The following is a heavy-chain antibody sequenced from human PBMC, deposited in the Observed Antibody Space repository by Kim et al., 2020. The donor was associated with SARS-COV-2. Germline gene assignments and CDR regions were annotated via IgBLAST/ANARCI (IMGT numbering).Heavy chain of an antibody. CDR1: GLPFSNYA. CDR3: AKCTSLDGNDY. CDR2: ITASGGTT. D-gene: IGHD3-16*02. Sequence: GGSLRLSCAASGLPFSNYAMNWVRQAPGKGLEWVSIITASGGTTYYADSVKGRFTISRDNSKNTVYLQMNSLRADDTAVYFCAKCTSLDGNDYRGQGTLVTVSA. V-gene: IGHV3-23*01. J-gene: IGHJ4*02.